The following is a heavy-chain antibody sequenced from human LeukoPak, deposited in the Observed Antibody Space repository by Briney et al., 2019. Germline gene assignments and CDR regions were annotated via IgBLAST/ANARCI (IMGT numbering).Heavy chain of an antibody. D-gene: IGHD1-26*01. CDR3: ARELAATWGQRFDY. Sequence: GGSLRLSCAASGFTFSSYAIHWVRQAPGKGLEWVAVISYDGSNKYYADSVKGRFTISRDNSKNTLYLQMNSLRAEDTAVYYCARELAATWGQRFDYWGQGTLVTVSS. V-gene: IGHV3-30*04. J-gene: IGHJ4*02. CDR1: GFTFSSYA. CDR2: ISYDGSNK.